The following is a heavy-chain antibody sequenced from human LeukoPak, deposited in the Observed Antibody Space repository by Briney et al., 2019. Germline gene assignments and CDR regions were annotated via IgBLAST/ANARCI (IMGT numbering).Heavy chain of an antibody. CDR3: AKEEWLVRGWFDY. J-gene: IGHJ4*02. Sequence: HPGGTLRLSCAASGFTFSSYAMSWVRQAPGKGLEWVSAISGSGGSTYYADSVKGRFTISRDNSKNTLYLQMNSLRAEDTAVYYCAKEEWLVRGWFDYWGQGTLVTVSS. D-gene: IGHD6-19*01. CDR1: GFTFSSYA. V-gene: IGHV3-23*01. CDR2: ISGSGGST.